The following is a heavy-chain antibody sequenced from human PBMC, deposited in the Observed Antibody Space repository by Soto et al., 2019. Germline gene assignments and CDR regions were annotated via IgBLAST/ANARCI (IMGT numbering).Heavy chain of an antibody. Sequence: SETLSLTCTVSGGSISSYYWSWIRQPPGKGLEWIGYIYYSGSTNYNPSLKSRVTISVDTSKNQFYLKLSSVTAADTAGYYCARLSLDHGSGLYYFDYWGQGTLVTVSS. CDR2: IYYSGST. CDR1: GGSISSYY. J-gene: IGHJ4*02. V-gene: IGHV4-59*01. D-gene: IGHD3-10*01. CDR3: ARLSLDHGSGLYYFDY.